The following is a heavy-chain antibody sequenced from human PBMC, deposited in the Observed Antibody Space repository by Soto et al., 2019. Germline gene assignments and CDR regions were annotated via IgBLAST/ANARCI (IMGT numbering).Heavy chain of an antibody. CDR1: GFSLSTSGMC. J-gene: IGHJ4*02. CDR2: IDWDDDK. Sequence: ESGPTLVNPTQTLTLTCTFSGFSLSTSGMCVSWIRQPPGKALEWLALIDWDDDKYYSTSLKTRLTISKDTSKNQVVLTMTNMDPVDTATYYCARSFTAMALYYFDYWGQGTLVTVSS. D-gene: IGHD5-18*01. CDR3: ARSFTAMALYYFDY. V-gene: IGHV2-70*01.